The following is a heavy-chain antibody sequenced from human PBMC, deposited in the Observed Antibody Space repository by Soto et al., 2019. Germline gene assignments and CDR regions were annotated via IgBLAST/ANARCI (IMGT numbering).Heavy chain of an antibody. CDR1: CYTFTGYY. D-gene: IGHD3-3*01. Sequence: GSVQVSCKASCYTFTGYYMHWVRQAPGQGLEWMGWINPNSGGTNYAQKFQGRVTMTRDTSISTAYMELSRLRSDDTAVYYCARAYDFWSGYFLDVWGQGTTVTVS. CDR3: ARAYDFWSGYFLDV. J-gene: IGHJ6*02. CDR2: INPNSGGT. V-gene: IGHV1-2*02.